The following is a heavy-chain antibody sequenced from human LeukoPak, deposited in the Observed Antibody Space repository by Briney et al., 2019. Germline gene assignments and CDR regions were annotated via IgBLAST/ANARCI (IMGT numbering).Heavy chain of an antibody. CDR3: AREEYAAGINWFDP. Sequence: SQTLSLTCAISGDSASSNSAAWNCVRQSPSRGLEWLGRTYYRSKRYNDYAVSVKSRISINPDTSKNQFSLQLNSVTPEDTAVYYCAREEYAAGINWFDPWGQGTLVTVSS. D-gene: IGHD6-19*01. V-gene: IGHV6-1*01. CDR2: TYYRSKRYN. CDR1: GDSASSNSAA. J-gene: IGHJ5*02.